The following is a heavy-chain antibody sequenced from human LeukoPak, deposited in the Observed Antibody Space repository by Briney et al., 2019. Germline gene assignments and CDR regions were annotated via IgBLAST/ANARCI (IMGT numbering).Heavy chain of an antibody. CDR3: AKGGSSWYDYFDY. D-gene: IGHD6-13*01. CDR2: TSGSGGST. Sequence: PGGSLRLSCAASGFTFSSYAMSWVRQAPGKGLEWVSATSGSGGSTYYADSVKGRFTISRDNSKNTLYLQMNRLRAEDTAVYYCAKGGSSWYDYFDYWGQGTLVTVSS. V-gene: IGHV3-23*01. CDR1: GFTFSSYA. J-gene: IGHJ4*02.